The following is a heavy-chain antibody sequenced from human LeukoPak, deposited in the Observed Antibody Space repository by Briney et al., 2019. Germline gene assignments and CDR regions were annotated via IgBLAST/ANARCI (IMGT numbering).Heavy chain of an antibody. V-gene: IGHV3-74*01. CDR2: IKRDGST. Sequence: GGSLRLSCTGSGFTFSTHWMLWLRQAPGKGLVCVSRIKRDGSTKYADSVKGRFTISRDNADNTAYLQMNSLRPDDTGVYYCATAPSGTGGYYPEYFRHWGQGTLVTVSS. J-gene: IGHJ1*01. D-gene: IGHD3-22*01. CDR3: ATAPSGTGGYYPEYFRH. CDR1: GFTFSTHW.